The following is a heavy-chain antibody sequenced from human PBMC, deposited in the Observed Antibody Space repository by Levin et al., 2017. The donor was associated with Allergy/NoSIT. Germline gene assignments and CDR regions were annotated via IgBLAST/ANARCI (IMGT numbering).Heavy chain of an antibody. V-gene: IGHV3-15*01. Sequence: GGSLRLSCAASGFTFSNAWMSWVRQAPGKGLEWVGRIKSKTDGGTTDYAAPVKGRFTISRDDSKNTLYLQMNSLKTEDTAVYYCTTVAETVPQFCSGGSCYEGVDYWGQGTLVTVSS. D-gene: IGHD2-15*01. CDR1: GFTFSNAW. J-gene: IGHJ4*02. CDR3: TTVAETVPQFCSGGSCYEGVDY. CDR2: IKSKTDGGTT.